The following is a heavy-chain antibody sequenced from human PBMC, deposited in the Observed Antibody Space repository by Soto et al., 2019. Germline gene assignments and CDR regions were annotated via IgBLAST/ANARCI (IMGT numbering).Heavy chain of an antibody. J-gene: IGHJ4*02. Sequence: GGSLRLSCAASGFTFDDYAMHWVRQAPGKGLEWVSGISWNSGSIGYADSVKGRFTISRDNAKNSLYLQMNSLRAEDTALYYCAKGLEFVSPATIFDHWGQGTLVTVSS. CDR1: GFTFDDYA. V-gene: IGHV3-9*01. D-gene: IGHD5-12*01. CDR2: ISWNSGSI. CDR3: AKGLEFVSPATIFDH.